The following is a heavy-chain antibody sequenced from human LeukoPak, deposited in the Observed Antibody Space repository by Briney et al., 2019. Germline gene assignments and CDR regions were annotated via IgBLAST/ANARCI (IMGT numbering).Heavy chain of an antibody. J-gene: IGHJ4*02. CDR3: AKENAGDYIDS. CDR2: FYYSGST. V-gene: IGHV4-30-4*01. CDR1: GGSISSGDYY. Sequence: SQTLSLTCTVSGGSISSGDYYWSWIRQPPGKGLEWIGYFYYSGSTYYNPSLKSRVTISVDTSKNQFSLKLSSVTAADTAVYYCAKENAGDYIDSWGQGTLVTVSS.